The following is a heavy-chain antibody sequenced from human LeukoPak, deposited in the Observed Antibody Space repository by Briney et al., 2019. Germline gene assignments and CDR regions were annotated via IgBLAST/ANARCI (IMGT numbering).Heavy chain of an antibody. CDR2: INPNSGGT. CDR1: GYTFTGYY. CDR3: ARGIAAHPYYMDV. Sequence: ASVKVSCKASGYTFTGYYMHWVRQAPGQGLEWMGWINPNSGGTNYAQKFQGGVTMTRDTSISTAYMELSRLRSDDTAVYYCARGIAAHPYYMDVWGKGTTVTVSS. V-gene: IGHV1-2*02. D-gene: IGHD6-25*01. J-gene: IGHJ6*03.